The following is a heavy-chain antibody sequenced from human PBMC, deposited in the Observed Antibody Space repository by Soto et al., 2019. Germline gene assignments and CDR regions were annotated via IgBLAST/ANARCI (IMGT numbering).Heavy chain of an antibody. CDR3: AREFSNTPEAFDS. CDR1: GGSISSYY. Sequence: SETLSLTCTVSGGSISSYYWSWIRQPPGKGLEWIGYIYHTGRTNYNPSLESRITISLDTSKNQFSLTLSSVTAADTALFYCAREFSNTPEAFDSWGQGALVTVSS. D-gene: IGHD3-3*02. J-gene: IGHJ4*02. CDR2: IYHTGRT. V-gene: IGHV4-59*01.